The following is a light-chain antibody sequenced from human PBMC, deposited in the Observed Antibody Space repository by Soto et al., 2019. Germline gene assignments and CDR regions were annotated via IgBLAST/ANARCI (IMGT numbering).Light chain of an antibody. Sequence: QSALTQPPSASGSPGQSVTISCTGTSSDVGGYNFVSWYQHHPGKAPKLMIYEVSKRPSGVPDRFSGSKSGNTASLTVSGLQAEDEADYFCSSYAGSNNLLFGGGTNLTVL. CDR3: SSYAGSNNLL. V-gene: IGLV2-8*01. CDR1: SSDVGGYNF. CDR2: EVS. J-gene: IGLJ2*01.